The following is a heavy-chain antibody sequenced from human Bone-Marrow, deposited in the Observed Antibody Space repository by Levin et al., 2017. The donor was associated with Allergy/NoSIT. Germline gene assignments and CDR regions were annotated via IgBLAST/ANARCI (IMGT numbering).Heavy chain of an antibody. J-gene: IGHJ4*02. CDR3: ARGYTSRVDY. D-gene: IGHD2-2*02. Sequence: SETLSLTCAVYSGSFNDYYWIWIRQSPGKGLEWIGDINHSGSPNYNPSLKSRLTISVDTTKSQFSLKLSSVTAADTAVYYCARGYTSRVDYWGQGALVTISS. CDR1: SGSFNDYY. CDR2: INHSGSP. V-gene: IGHV4-34*01.